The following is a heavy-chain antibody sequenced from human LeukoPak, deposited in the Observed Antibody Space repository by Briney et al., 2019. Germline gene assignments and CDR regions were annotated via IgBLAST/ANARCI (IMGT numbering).Heavy chain of an antibody. Sequence: ASVKVSCKASGYTFTGYYMHWVQQAPGQGLQWMGWINPNSGGTNYAYKFQGRITMTRDTSISTAYMELSRLRSDDTAVYYCASWGPDTAMVNWGQGTLVTVSS. CDR3: ASWGPDTAMVN. CDR2: INPNSGGT. V-gene: IGHV1-2*07. J-gene: IGHJ4*02. D-gene: IGHD5-18*01. CDR1: GYTFTGYY.